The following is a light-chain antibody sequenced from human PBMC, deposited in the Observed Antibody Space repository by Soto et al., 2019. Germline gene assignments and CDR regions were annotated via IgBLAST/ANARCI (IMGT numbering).Light chain of an antibody. CDR2: EVS. J-gene: IGLJ1*01. V-gene: IGLV2-14*01. CDR1: SSDVGGYNY. Sequence: QSVLTQPASVSGSPGQSITVSCTGTSSDVGGYNYVSWYQQYPGRAPKLVIHEVSNRPSGVSNRFSGSKSGNTASLTISGLQAEDEADYYCSSYTSTYTLVFGTGTKLTVL. CDR3: SSYTSTYTLV.